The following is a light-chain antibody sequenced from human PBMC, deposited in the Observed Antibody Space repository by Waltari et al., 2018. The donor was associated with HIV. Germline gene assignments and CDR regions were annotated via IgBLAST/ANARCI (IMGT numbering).Light chain of an antibody. J-gene: IGLJ2*01. V-gene: IGLV2-8*01. CDR2: EFT. Sequence: QSALTQPPSASGSPGQSVPISCPGTTSDSGGYNYVPWYQQDPGKVPKLLIYEFTKWPSGFNERVAGSKSGNAASRTVSGLQADDEADYYCSSYGGTKNFIVFGGGTKLTVL. CDR3: SSYGGTKNFIV. CDR1: TSDSGGYNY.